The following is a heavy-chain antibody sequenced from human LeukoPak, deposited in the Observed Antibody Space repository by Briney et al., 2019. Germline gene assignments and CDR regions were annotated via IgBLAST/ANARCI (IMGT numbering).Heavy chain of an antibody. CDR3: ARGAPGPITMIVVVMFSDY. CDR1: GFTFSSYS. D-gene: IGHD3-22*01. CDR2: ITSSRSYT. J-gene: IGHJ4*02. V-gene: IGHV3-21*01. Sequence: GGSLRLSCAASGFTFSSYSMNWVRQAPGKGLEWVSSITSSRSYTYYADSVRGRFTISRDNAKNSLYLQMNSLRAEDTAVYYCARGAPGPITMIVVVMFSDYWGQGTLVTVSS.